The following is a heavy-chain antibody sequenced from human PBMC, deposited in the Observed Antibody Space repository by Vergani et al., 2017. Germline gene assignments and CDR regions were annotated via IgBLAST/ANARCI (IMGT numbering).Heavy chain of an antibody. Sequence: QVQLQESGPGLVKPSETLSLTCSVSGYSISRGYYWGWIRQPPGKGLEWIATVFHSGSAYYNPSLRRRVTISVETSKNQFSLRLTTLTAADTAVYYCARGGGMATTLTYFDYWGQGTLVTVSS. CDR2: VFHSGSA. J-gene: IGHJ4*02. V-gene: IGHV4-38-2*02. D-gene: IGHD5-24*01. CDR1: GYSISRGYY. CDR3: ARGGGMATTLTYFDY.